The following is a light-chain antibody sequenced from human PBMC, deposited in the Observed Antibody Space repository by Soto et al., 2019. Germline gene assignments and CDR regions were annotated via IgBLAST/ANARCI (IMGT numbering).Light chain of an antibody. V-gene: IGKV3-20*01. J-gene: IGKJ4*01. CDR3: HQYDSSPLT. CDR1: QSVSSSY. CDR2: GAS. Sequence: EIVLTQSPGTLSLSPGERATLSCRASQSVSSSYLAWYQQKPGQAPRLLIYGASSRATGIPDRFSGSGSGTGFTLTISRLEPEYFAVYYCHQYDSSPLTFGGGTKVEIK.